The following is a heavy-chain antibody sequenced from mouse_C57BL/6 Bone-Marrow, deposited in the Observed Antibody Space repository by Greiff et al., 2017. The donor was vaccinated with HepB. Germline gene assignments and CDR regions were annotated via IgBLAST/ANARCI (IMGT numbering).Heavy chain of an antibody. D-gene: IGHD1-1*01. Sequence: VQLQQSGAELARPGASVKLSCKASGYTFTSYGISWVKQRPGQGLEWIGEIYPRSGNTYYNEKFKGKATLTADKSTSTAYMELRSLTSEDSAVYFCARPLYYYGSSYGFAYWGQGTLVTVSA. CDR1: GYTFTSYG. J-gene: IGHJ3*01. CDR2: IYPRSGNT. V-gene: IGHV1-81*01. CDR3: ARPLYYYGSSYGFAY.